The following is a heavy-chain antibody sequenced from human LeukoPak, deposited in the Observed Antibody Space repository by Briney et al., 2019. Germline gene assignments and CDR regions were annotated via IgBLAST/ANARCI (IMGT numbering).Heavy chain of an antibody. CDR1: GFTFSSYG. V-gene: IGHV3-30*18. D-gene: IGHD5-12*01. CDR2: ISYDGSNK. CDR3: AKDRGWLPRTIGMDV. J-gene: IGHJ6*02. Sequence: GGSLRLSCAASGFTFSSYGMHWVRQAPGKGLEWVAVISYDGSNKYYADSVKGRFTISRDNSKNTLYLQMNSLRAEDTAVYYCAKDRGWLPRTIGMDVWGQGTTVTVS.